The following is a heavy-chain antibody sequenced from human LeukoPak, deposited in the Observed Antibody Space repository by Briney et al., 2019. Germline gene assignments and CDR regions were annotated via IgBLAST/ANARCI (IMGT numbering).Heavy chain of an antibody. J-gene: IGHJ3*02. Sequence: PSETLSLTCTVSGGSISSYYWSWVRQPPGKGLEWIGYIYYSGSTNYNPSLKSGVNISVDTSKSQFSLKLSSVTAADTAVYYCARGLSPGSTFDIWGQGTMVTVSS. V-gene: IGHV4-59*01. CDR1: GGSISSYY. CDR3: ARGLSPGSTFDI. D-gene: IGHD2-2*01. CDR2: IYYSGST.